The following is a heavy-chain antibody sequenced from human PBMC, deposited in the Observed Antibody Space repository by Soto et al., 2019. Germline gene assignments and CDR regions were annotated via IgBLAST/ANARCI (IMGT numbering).Heavy chain of an antibody. CDR3: AREGVTAGDYYYYMDV. CDR2: IYHSGST. Sequence: SETLSLTCAVSSGSISSSNWWSWVRQPPGKGLEWIGEIYHSGSTNYNPSLKSRVTISVDKSKNQFSLKLSSVTAADTAVYYCAREGVTAGDYYYYMDVWGKGTTVTVSS. CDR1: SGSISSSNW. D-gene: IGHD5-18*01. J-gene: IGHJ6*03. V-gene: IGHV4-4*02.